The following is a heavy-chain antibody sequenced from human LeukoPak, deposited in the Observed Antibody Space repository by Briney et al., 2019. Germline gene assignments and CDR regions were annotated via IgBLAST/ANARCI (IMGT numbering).Heavy chain of an antibody. CDR2: FYTSGST. D-gene: IGHD3-10*01. CDR3: ARDRYYYGSGSPGWFDP. Sequence: SETLSLTCTVSGGSISSYYWSWIRQPAGKGLEWIGRFYTSGSTNYNPSLKSRVTMSVDTSKNQFSLKLSSVTAADTAVYYCARDRYYYGSGSPGWFDPWGQGTLVTVSS. J-gene: IGHJ5*02. V-gene: IGHV4-4*07. CDR1: GGSISSYY.